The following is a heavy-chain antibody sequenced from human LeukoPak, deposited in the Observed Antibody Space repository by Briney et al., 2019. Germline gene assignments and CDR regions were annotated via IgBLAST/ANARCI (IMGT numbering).Heavy chain of an antibody. V-gene: IGHV1-2*02. CDR1: GYTFTGYY. Sequence: ASVKVSCKASGYTFTGYYMHWVRQAPGQGLEWMGWINPNSGGTNYAQKFQGRVTMTRDTSISTAYMELSRLRSDDTAVYYCASANYDILTGYYGPPDYWGQGTLVTVSS. CDR2: INPNSGGT. D-gene: IGHD3-9*01. J-gene: IGHJ4*02. CDR3: ASANYDILTGYYGPPDY.